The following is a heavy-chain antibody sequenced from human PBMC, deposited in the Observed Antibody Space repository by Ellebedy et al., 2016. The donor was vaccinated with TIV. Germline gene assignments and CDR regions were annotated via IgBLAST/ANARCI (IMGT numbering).Heavy chain of an antibody. Sequence: AASVKVSCKASGYTFTGYYMHWVRQAPGQGLEWMGWINPNSGNTNYAQKFQERVTITRDMSTSTAYMELSSLRSEDTAVYYCAADPMTTVAPDAFDIWGQGTMVTVSS. V-gene: IGHV1-2*02. D-gene: IGHD4-23*01. CDR2: INPNSGNT. J-gene: IGHJ3*02. CDR3: AADPMTTVAPDAFDI. CDR1: GYTFTGYY.